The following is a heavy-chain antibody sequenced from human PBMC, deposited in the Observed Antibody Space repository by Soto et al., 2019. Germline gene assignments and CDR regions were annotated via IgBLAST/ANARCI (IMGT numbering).Heavy chain of an antibody. V-gene: IGHV3-33*01. CDR1: GFTFSSYG. CDR3: ARGGRYYYGMDV. J-gene: IGHJ6*02. CDR2: IWYDGSNK. D-gene: IGHD1-26*01. Sequence: GGSLRLSCAASGFTFSSYGMHWVRQAPGKGLEWVAVIWYDGSNKYYADSVKGRFTISRDNSKNTLYLQMNSLRAEDTAVYYCARGGRYYYGMDVWGQGTTVTVSS.